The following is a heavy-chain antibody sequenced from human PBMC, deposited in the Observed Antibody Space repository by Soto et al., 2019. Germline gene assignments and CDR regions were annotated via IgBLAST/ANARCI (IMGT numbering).Heavy chain of an antibody. V-gene: IGHV4-31*03. CDR3: ARVYYGGNSAAFDI. J-gene: IGHJ3*02. CDR2: IYYSGST. Sequence: SETLSLTCTVSGGSISSGGYYWSWIRQHPGKGLEWIGYIYYSGSTYYNPSLKSRVTISVDTSKNQFSLKLSSVTAADTAVYYCARVYYGGNSAAFDIWGQGTTVTV. CDR1: GGSISSGGYY. D-gene: IGHD4-17*01.